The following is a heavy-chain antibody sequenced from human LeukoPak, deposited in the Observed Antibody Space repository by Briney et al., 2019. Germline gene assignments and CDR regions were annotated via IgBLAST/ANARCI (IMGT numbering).Heavy chain of an antibody. CDR1: GGSIGSYY. CDR3: ARGGYYGSGNDFRFDP. J-gene: IGHJ5*02. V-gene: IGHV4-59*01. Sequence: SETLPLTCTVSGGSIGSYYWSWIRQSPGKGLECNGYIHYTGSTNYNPSLRSRVTISVETSKNQFSLKLKSVTAADTAVYYCARGGYYGSGNDFRFDPWGQGTLVTVSS. D-gene: IGHD3-10*01. CDR2: IHYTGST.